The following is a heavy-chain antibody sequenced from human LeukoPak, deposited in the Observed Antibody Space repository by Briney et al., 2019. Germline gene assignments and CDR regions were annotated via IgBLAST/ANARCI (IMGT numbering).Heavy chain of an antibody. CDR2: IYSGGST. CDR1: GFTVSSNY. CDR3: ATTLLACSSTSCYSGDY. Sequence: GGSLRLSCAASGFTVSSNYMSWVRQAPGKGLEWVSVIYSGGSTYYADSLKGRFTISRDNTKNTLYLQMNSLRAEDTAVYYCATTLLACSSTSCYSGDYWGQGTLVTVSS. J-gene: IGHJ4*02. V-gene: IGHV3-53*05. D-gene: IGHD2-2*01.